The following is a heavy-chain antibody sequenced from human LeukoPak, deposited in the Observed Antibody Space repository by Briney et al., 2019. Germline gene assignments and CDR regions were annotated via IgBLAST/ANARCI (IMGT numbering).Heavy chain of an antibody. J-gene: IGHJ4*02. V-gene: IGHV4-34*01. D-gene: IGHD2-2*01. CDR2: INHSGST. Sequence: SETLSLTCAVYGGSFSGYYWSGIRQPPGKGLEWIGEINHSGSTNYNPSLKSRVTISVDTSKNQFSLKLSSVTAADTAVYYCARERRPAYCSSTSCKRGTFDYWGQGTLVTVSS. CDR1: GGSFSGYY. CDR3: ARERRPAYCSSTSCKRGTFDY.